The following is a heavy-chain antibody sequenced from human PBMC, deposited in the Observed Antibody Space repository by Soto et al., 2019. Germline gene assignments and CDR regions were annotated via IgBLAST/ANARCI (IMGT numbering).Heavy chain of an antibody. J-gene: IGHJ4*02. CDR1: GFTFNTYW. CDR3: VRGKWLVPDF. V-gene: IGHV3-74*01. Sequence: EVLLVQSGGGLVQPGGSLRLSCVASGFTFNTYWMHWVRQDPGKGLLWVSHINSDGKSTNYAESVRGRFTISRDNTKSTLYLEMNSLRVEDTAVYYCVRGKWLVPDFWGQGALVTVSS. CDR2: INSDGKST. D-gene: IGHD6-19*01.